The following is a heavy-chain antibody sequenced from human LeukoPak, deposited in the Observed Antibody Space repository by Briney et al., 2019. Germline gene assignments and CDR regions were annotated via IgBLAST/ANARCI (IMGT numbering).Heavy chain of an antibody. D-gene: IGHD2-2*01. Sequence: PSETLSLTCTVSGGSISSYYWSWIRQPPGKGLEGVGYIYYSWTTNYNPSLESRVTISVDTSKNQFSLRLSSVTAADTAVYYCARGAEYQLLGLGYWGQGTLVTVSS. J-gene: IGHJ4*02. CDR3: ARGAEYQLLGLGY. V-gene: IGHV4-59*01. CDR1: GGSISSYY. CDR2: IYYSWTT.